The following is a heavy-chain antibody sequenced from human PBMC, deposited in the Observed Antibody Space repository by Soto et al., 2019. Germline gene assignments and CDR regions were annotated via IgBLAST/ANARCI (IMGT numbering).Heavy chain of an antibody. J-gene: IGHJ4*02. D-gene: IGHD3-10*01. CDR3: VKDDDGCADFDY. Sequence: VQLLESGGGLVQPGGSLRLSCAASGFTFNTYAMTWVRQAPGKGLEWVSAISRNGGGTYYADPVKGRFTISRDNSQNTLWLQMNSLRAEDTAVYYCVKDDDGCADFDYWGQGTLVTVSS. CDR1: GFTFNTYA. V-gene: IGHV3-23*01. CDR2: ISRNGGGT.